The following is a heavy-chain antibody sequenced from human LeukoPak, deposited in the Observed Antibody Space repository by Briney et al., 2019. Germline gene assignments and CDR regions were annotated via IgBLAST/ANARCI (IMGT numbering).Heavy chain of an antibody. CDR2: FSGSGGST. CDR1: GFTFSSYA. CDR3: ARVRGVQLWSRILDY. J-gene: IGHJ4*02. Sequence: PGGSLRLSCAASGFTFSSYAMSWVRQAPGKGLEWVSSFSGSGGSTYYADSVKGRFTISRDNSKNTLYLQMNSLRAEDTAVYYCARVRGVQLWSRILDYWGQGTLVTVSS. D-gene: IGHD5-18*01. V-gene: IGHV3-23*01.